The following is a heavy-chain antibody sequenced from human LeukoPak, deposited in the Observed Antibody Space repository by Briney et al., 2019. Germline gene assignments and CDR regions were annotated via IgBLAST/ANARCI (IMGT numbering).Heavy chain of an antibody. D-gene: IGHD3-10*01. CDR1: GYSISSGYY. Sequence: SETLSLTCTVSGYSISSGYYWGWIRQPPGKGLEWIGVYHVGTTDYNPSLKSRVTISVDGSKNQMSLTLSSVTAADTAVYYCARDNPYGSGTDYWGQGTLVTVSS. CDR2: VYHVGTT. CDR3: ARDNPYGSGTDY. J-gene: IGHJ4*02. V-gene: IGHV4-38-2*02.